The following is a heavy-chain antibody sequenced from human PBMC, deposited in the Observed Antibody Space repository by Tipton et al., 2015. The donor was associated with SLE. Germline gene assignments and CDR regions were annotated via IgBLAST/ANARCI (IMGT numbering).Heavy chain of an antibody. V-gene: IGHV4-59*08. CDR3: ARHPTYFDY. CDR1: GASISSYY. J-gene: IGHJ4*02. Sequence: TLSLTCSVSGASISSYYWSWIRQPPGKGPEWIGYIYYSGSSNYNPSLKSRVTISLDTSKNQFSLRLSSVTAADTAVYYCARHPTYFDYWGQGTLVTVSS. CDR2: IYYSGSS.